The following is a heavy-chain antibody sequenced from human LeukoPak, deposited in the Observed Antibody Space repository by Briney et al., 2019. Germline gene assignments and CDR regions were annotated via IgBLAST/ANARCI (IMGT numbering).Heavy chain of an antibody. Sequence: PGGSLRLSCAASGFTFSSYEMNWVRQAPGQGLEWVSYISGSGRTIDYADSVKGRFTISRDNTKNSVYLQMNSLRAEDRAIYFCVRDAVMSPEVLLTAWDYFDCWGQGTLVTVSS. CDR1: GFTFSSYE. CDR3: VRDAVMSPEVLLTAWDYFDC. J-gene: IGHJ4*02. V-gene: IGHV3-48*03. CDR2: ISGSGRTI. D-gene: IGHD2-21*01.